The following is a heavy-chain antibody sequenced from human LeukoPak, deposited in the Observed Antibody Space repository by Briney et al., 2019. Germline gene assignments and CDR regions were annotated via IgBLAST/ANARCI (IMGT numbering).Heavy chain of an antibody. Sequence: PSETLSLTCTVSGGSISSYYWSWIRQPPGKGLEWIGYIYYSGSTNYNPSLKSRVTISVDTSKNQFSLKLSSVTAADTAVCYCARDRWLQAGYYYYGMDVWGQGTTVTVSS. CDR2: IYYSGST. CDR3: ARDRWLQAGYYYYGMDV. D-gene: IGHD5-12*01. J-gene: IGHJ6*02. CDR1: GGSISSYY. V-gene: IGHV4-59*01.